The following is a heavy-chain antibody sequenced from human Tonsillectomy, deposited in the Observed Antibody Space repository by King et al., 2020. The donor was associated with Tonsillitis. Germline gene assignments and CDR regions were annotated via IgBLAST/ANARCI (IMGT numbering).Heavy chain of an antibody. D-gene: IGHD5-24*01. Sequence: VTLKESGPALVKPTQTLTLTCTFSGFSLSSSGMSVSWIRQPPGQALEWLAVIEWNDDRYYNTSLKTRLTISKDTSKNQVVLTMTNMDPVDTATYYCARIKDIEMATIDYWGQGTLVTVSS. J-gene: IGHJ4*02. CDR3: ARIKDIEMATIDY. V-gene: IGHV2-70*01. CDR2: IEWNDDR. CDR1: GFSLSSSGMS.